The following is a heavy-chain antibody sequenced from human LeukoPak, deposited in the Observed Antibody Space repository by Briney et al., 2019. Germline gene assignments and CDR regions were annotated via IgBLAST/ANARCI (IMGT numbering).Heavy chain of an antibody. CDR3: ANLAAAGIFDY. V-gene: IGHV3-23*01. Sequence: QSGGSLRLSCAASGFTFSSSGMHWVRQAPGKGLEWVSAISGSGGSTYYADSVKGRFTISRDNSKNTLYLQMNSLRAEDTAVYYCANLAAAGIFDYWGQGTLVTVSS. J-gene: IGHJ4*02. D-gene: IGHD6-13*01. CDR1: GFTFSSSG. CDR2: ISGSGGST.